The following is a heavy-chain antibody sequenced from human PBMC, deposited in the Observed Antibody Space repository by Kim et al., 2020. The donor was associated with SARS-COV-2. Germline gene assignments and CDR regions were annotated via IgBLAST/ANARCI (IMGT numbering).Heavy chain of an antibody. Sequence: ASVKVSCKASGYTFTSYYMHWVRQAPGQGLEWMGIINPSGGSTSYAQKFQGRVTMTRDTSTSTVYMELSSLRSEDTAVYYCARDTRLGFGNCSSTSCYARGYYYYGMDVWGQGTTVTVSS. CDR3: ARDTRLGFGNCSSTSCYARGYYYYGMDV. D-gene: IGHD2-2*01. CDR1: GYTFTSYY. J-gene: IGHJ6*02. CDR2: INPSGGST. V-gene: IGHV1-46*01.